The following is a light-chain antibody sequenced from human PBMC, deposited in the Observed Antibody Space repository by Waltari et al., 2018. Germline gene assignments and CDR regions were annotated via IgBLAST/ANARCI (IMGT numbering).Light chain of an antibody. CDR1: QNVGSN. V-gene: IGKV3-15*01. CDR3: QQYNNWPRT. Sequence: EVVMTQSPVTLSVSPGERATLPCRASQNVGSNLAWYHQKPGQAPRLVVYGASTRATGIPARFSGSRSETEFTLNISRLQSEDFAFYYCQQYNNWPRTFGQGTTVEIK. J-gene: IGKJ1*01. CDR2: GAS.